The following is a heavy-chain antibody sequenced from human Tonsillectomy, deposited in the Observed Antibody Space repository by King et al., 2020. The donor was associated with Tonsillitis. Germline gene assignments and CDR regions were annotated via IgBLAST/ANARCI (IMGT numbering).Heavy chain of an antibody. CDR1: GGSFSDYN. CDR2: ITHTGST. J-gene: IGHJ6*03. CDR3: AKTPAGTALNSYSYMDV. Sequence: VQLQQWGAGLLKPSETLSLTCAVYGGSFSDYNWSWIRQSPGKELEWIGEITHTGSTRYNPSLKSRVTISVDMPKRQCSLRVTSVTAADTAVYYCAKTPAGTALNSYSYMDVWAQGTTVTVSS. D-gene: IGHD2-21*02. V-gene: IGHV4-34*01.